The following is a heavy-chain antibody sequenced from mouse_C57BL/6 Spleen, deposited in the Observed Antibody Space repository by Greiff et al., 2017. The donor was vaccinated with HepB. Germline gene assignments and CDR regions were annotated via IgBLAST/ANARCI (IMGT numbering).Heavy chain of an antibody. Sequence: VQLQQPGAELVMPGASVKLSCKASGYTFTSYWMHWVKPRPGQGLAWIGAIAPSDSYTNYNQKFKGKSTLTVDKSSSTAYMQLSSRKSEDAAVYYCARQTAQATHAMDYWGQGTSVTVSS. CDR3: ARQTAQATHAMDY. CDR2: IAPSDSYT. J-gene: IGHJ4*01. CDR1: GYTFTSYW. D-gene: IGHD3-2*02. V-gene: IGHV1-69*01.